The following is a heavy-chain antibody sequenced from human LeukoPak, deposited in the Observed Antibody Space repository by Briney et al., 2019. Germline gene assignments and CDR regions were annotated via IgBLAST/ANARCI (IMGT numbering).Heavy chain of an antibody. D-gene: IGHD6-19*01. J-gene: IGHJ4*02. V-gene: IGHV3-21*01. Sequence: GGSLRLSCAASGFTFSSYSMNWVRQAPGKGLEWVSSISSSSSYIYYADSVKGRFTISRDNAKNSLYLQMNSLRAEDTAVYYCARDKNIAVADNYFDYWGQGTLVTASS. CDR2: ISSSSSYI. CDR3: ARDKNIAVADNYFDY. CDR1: GFTFSSYS.